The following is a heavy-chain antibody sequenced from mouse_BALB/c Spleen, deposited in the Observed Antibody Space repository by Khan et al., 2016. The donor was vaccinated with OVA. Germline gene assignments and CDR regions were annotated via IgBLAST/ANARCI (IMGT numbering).Heavy chain of an antibody. D-gene: IGHD1-1*01. CDR1: GYTFTSYV. Sequence: EVQLQESGPEVVKPGASVKMSCKASGYTFTSYVMHWVRQKPGQGLEWIGYIYPFNDATKFNEKFNGKATLTSDKSSSTAYMELSSLTSEDSAVNYCAPLGRYYVSVVTWGQGPLVTVSA. CDR3: APLGRYYVSVVT. J-gene: IGHJ3*01. CDR2: IYPFNDAT. V-gene: IGHV1S136*01.